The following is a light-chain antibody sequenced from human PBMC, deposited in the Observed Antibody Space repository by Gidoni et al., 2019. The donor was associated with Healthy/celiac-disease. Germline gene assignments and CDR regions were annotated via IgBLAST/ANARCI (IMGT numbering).Light chain of an antibody. CDR2: GAS. CDR3: QQYGSSPGFT. J-gene: IGKJ3*01. V-gene: IGKV3-20*01. CDR1: QSVSSSY. Sequence: EIVLTQSPGTLSLSPGERATLSCRASQSVSSSYLAWYQQKPGQAPRLLIYGASSRATGIPDSFSGSGSGTDFTLTISRLEPEDFAVYYCQQYGSSPGFTFXPXTKVDIK.